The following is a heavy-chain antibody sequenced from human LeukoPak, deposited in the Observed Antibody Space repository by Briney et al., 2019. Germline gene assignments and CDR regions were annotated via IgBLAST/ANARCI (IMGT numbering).Heavy chain of an antibody. CDR3: AKEARYCSGGSCYFNTY. CDR2: ISWNSGSI. V-gene: IGHV3-9*01. CDR1: GFTFSSYW. Sequence: GGSLRLSCAASGFTFSSYWMSWVRQAPGKGLEWVSGISWNSGSIGYADSVKGRFTISRDNAKNSLYLQMNSLGAEDTALYYCAKEARYCSGGSCYFNTYWGQGTLVTVSS. J-gene: IGHJ4*02. D-gene: IGHD2-15*01.